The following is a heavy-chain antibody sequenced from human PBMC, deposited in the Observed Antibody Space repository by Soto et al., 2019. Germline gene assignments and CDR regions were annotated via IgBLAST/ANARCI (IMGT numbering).Heavy chain of an antibody. D-gene: IGHD6-6*01. CDR3: SRGTSIPASGDY. J-gene: IGHJ4*01. CDR2: VSAYNGER. V-gene: IGHV1-18*01. CDR1: GYTFTNYG. Sequence: QVQLVQSGAEVKKPGASVKVSCKASGYTFTNYGINWVRQAPGQGLEWLGWVSAYNGERRYAQRVQARVIMTTDTSTTTAYMELGSLRSDDTAVYYCSRGTSIPASGDYWGQGTLVTVSS.